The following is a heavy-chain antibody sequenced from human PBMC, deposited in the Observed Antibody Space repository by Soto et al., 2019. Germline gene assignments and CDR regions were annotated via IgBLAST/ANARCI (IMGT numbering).Heavy chain of an antibody. CDR2: VFHSGST. V-gene: IGHV4-31*03. CDR3: ARGGGEDNYFGP. CDR1: RGSINSGGYY. Sequence: QVQLQESGPGLLKPSQTLSLTCTVSRGSINSGGYYWPWIRQHPGKGLEWIGYVFHSGSTYYNPSLRGRVTSAMDTSKNQFSLRLRSVTAADTAIYYCARGGGEDNYFGPWGQGTLVTVSS. D-gene: IGHD3-16*01. J-gene: IGHJ5*02.